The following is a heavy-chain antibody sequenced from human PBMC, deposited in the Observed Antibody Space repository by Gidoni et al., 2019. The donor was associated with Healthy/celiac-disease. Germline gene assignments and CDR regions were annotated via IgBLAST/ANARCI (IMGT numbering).Heavy chain of an antibody. D-gene: IGHD5-12*01. CDR3: AKDRGWLRLSYYYYGMDV. CDR2: ISYDGSNK. CDR1: GFTFSSDG. V-gene: IGHV3-30*18. J-gene: IGHJ6*02. Sequence: QVQLVESGGGVVQPGRAMRLSCAASGFTFSSDGTYWVRQAPGKGLEWVAVISYDGSNKYYADSVKGRFTISRDNSKNTLYLQMNSLRAEDTAVYYCAKDRGWLRLSYYYYGMDVWGQGTTVTVSS.